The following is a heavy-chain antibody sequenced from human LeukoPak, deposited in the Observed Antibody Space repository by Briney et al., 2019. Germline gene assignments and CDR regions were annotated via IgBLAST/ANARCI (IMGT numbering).Heavy chain of an antibody. Sequence: SETLSLTCAVYGGSFSGYYWSWIRQPPGKGLEWIGEINHSGNINYNPSLKSRVTISVDTSKNRFSLKLSSVTAADTAVFYCARGKVSPSIYYYYGMDVWGQGTTVTVSS. J-gene: IGHJ6*02. V-gene: IGHV4-34*01. CDR1: GGSFSGYY. CDR3: ARGKVSPSIYYYYGMDV. CDR2: INHSGNI.